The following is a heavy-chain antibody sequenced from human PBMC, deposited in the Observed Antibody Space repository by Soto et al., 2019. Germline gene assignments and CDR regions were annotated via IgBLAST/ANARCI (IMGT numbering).Heavy chain of an antibody. CDR3: ATITVTTFGWFDP. D-gene: IGHD4-17*01. V-gene: IGHV1-24*01. CDR2: FDPEDGET. CDR1: GYTLTELS. J-gene: IGHJ5*02. Sequence: ASVKVSCKVSGYTLTELSMHWLLQAPGKGLEWMGGFDPEDGETIYAQKFQGRVTMTEDTSTDTAYMELSSLRSGDTAVYYCATITVTTFGWFDPWGQGTLVTVSS.